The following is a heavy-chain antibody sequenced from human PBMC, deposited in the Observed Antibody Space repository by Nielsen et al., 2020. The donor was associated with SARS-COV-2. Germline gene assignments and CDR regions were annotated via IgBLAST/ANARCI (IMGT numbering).Heavy chain of an antibody. CDR3: ARDPHDDSSDWVDY. V-gene: IGHV3-21*01. J-gene: IGHJ4*02. CDR2: ISSSSSYI. CDR1: GFTFSSYS. Sequence: GESLKISCAASGFTFSSYSMNWVRQAPGKGLEWVSSISSSSSYIYYADSVKGRFTISRDNAKNSLYLQMNSLRAEDTAVYYCARDPHDDSSDWVDYWGQGTLVTVSS. D-gene: IGHD6-19*01.